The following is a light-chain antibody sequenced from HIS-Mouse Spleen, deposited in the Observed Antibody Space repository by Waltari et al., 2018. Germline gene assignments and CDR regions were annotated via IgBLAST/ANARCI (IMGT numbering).Light chain of an antibody. CDR1: ALPNNY. V-gene: IGLV3-10*01. CDR2: EDS. J-gene: IGLJ2*01. Sequence: SYELTQPPSVSVSPGQPARITCSGDALPNNYAYWYQQKSGQAPVLVIYEDSKRPSGIPERFSGSSSGTMATLTISGAQVEDEADYYCYSTDSSGNHRVFGGGTKLTVL. CDR3: YSTDSSGNHRV.